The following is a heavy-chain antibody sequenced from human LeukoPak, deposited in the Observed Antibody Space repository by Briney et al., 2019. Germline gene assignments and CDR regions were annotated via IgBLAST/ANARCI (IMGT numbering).Heavy chain of an antibody. D-gene: IGHD5-18*01. CDR2: ISWNSGSI. V-gene: IGHV3-9*01. Sequence: GRSLRLSCAASGFTFDDYAMHWVRQAPGKGLEWVSGISWNSGSIGYADSVKGRFTISRDNSKNTLYLQMNSLRAEDTAVYYCASDVDTAMVAYAFDIWGQGTMVTVSS. J-gene: IGHJ3*02. CDR1: GFTFDDYA. CDR3: ASDVDTAMVAYAFDI.